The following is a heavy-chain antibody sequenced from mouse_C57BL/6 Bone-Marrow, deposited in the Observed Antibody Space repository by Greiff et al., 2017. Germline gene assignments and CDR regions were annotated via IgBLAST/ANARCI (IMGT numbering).Heavy chain of an antibody. CDR3: ASNWVELFDY. CDR1: GFNIKDYY. J-gene: IGHJ2*01. CDR2: IDPEDGET. Sequence: VQLQQSGAELVKPGASVKLSCTASGFNIKDYYMHWVKQRTEQGLEWIGRIDPEDGETKYAPKFQGKSTITADTSSNTAYLPLSSLTSEDTAVYYCASNWVELFDYWGQGTTLTVSS. V-gene: IGHV14-2*01. D-gene: IGHD4-1*01.